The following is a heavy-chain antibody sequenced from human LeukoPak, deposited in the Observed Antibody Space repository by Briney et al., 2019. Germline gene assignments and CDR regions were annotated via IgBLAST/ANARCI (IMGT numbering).Heavy chain of an antibody. V-gene: IGHV3-20*04. D-gene: IGHD2-2*01. Sequence: GGSLRLSCAASGFTFDDYGMSWVRQVPGQGLEWVCGINWNGGSTGYADSVKGRFTISRDNAKNSLYLQMNSLRAEDTAFYYCAREGYCSTTSCAYAMDVWGQGTTVTVSS. CDR2: INWNGGST. CDR1: GFTFDDYG. J-gene: IGHJ6*02. CDR3: AREGYCSTTSCAYAMDV.